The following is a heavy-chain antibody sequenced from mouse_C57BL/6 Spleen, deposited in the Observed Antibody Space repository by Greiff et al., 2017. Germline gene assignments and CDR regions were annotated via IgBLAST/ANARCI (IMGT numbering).Heavy chain of an antibody. Sequence: QVQLQQPGAELVKPGASVKLSCKASGYTFTSYWMPWVKQRPGQGLEWIGMIHPNSGSTNYNEKFKSQATLAVDQSSSTAYMHLSSLTSEDSAVYYCARDGEYGNSAGFGYWGQGALVSGS. D-gene: IGHD2-10*02. V-gene: IGHV1-64*01. CDR3: ARDGEYGNSAGFGY. CDR2: IHPNSGST. CDR1: GYTFTSYW. J-gene: IGHJ3*01.